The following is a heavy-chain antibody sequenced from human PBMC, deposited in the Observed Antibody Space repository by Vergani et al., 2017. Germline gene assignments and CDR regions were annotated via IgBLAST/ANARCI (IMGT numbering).Heavy chain of an antibody. D-gene: IGHD3-9*01. V-gene: IGHV1-46*03. CDR3: ARGDYGILTGYRY. Sequence: QVQVVQSGAEVKKSGASVKVSCKTSGYTFSNYYMHWVRQAPGQGLEWMGIINPSGGHTNYAQKFKGRVTMTRDKSTSTFYMELSSLRSENTAIYYCARGDYGILTGYRYWGQGTLVTVSA. CDR1: GYTFSNYY. CDR2: INPSGGHT. J-gene: IGHJ4*02.